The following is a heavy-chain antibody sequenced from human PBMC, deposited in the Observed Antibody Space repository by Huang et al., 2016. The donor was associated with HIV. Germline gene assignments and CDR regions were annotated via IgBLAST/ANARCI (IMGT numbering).Heavy chain of an antibody. Sequence: EVQLVQSGAEVKKPGESLKLSCKGSGYRFRSNWIGWVRQMPGKGLEWMGFIYPGDSDTRYSPSFQGQVTISADKSINTAYLQWSSLKASDTAMYYCARLIGSPSFYYGLDVWGQGTTVTVSS. J-gene: IGHJ6*02. V-gene: IGHV5-51*01. CDR2: IYPGDSDT. D-gene: IGHD3-10*01. CDR3: ARLIGSPSFYYGLDV. CDR1: GYRFRSNW.